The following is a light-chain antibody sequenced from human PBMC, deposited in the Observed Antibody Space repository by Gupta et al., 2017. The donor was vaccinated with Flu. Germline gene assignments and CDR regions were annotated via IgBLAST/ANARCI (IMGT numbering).Light chain of an antibody. J-gene: IGLJ1*01. V-gene: IGLV2-11*01. CDR2: DVT. Sequence: QSAPTQPRSVSGSPGQSVTISCTGSSNDVGGSNRVSWYQQRPGKAPKRSLYDVTERPAGVPDRFSGSKSGNTASLTISGLQADDEADDYCSSHAGRGTGVCGTGTTVT. CDR3: SSHAGRGTGV. CDR1: SNDVGGSNR.